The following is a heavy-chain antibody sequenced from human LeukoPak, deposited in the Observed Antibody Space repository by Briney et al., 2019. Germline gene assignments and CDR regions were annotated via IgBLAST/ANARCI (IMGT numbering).Heavy chain of an antibody. Sequence: PGGSLRLSCAASGFTFSSYGMHWVRQAPGKGLEWVAVISYDGSNKYYADSVKGRFTISRDNSKNTLYLQMNSLRAEDTAVYYGAKLDVPFSVVVTDGMDVWGQGTTVTVSS. V-gene: IGHV3-30*18. D-gene: IGHD2-21*02. CDR3: AKLDVPFSVVVTDGMDV. CDR2: ISYDGSNK. J-gene: IGHJ6*02. CDR1: GFTFSSYG.